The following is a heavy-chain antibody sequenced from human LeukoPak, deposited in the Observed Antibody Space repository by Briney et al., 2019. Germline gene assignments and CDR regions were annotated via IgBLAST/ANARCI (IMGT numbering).Heavy chain of an antibody. CDR1: GYIFTNYW. V-gene: IGHV5-51*01. J-gene: IGHJ4*02. Sequence: GESLEISCKASGYIFTNYWIAWVRQMPGKGLECMGIIYPGDSDTRHSPSFQGQVTISADKSITTAYLQWSSLEASDTAIYYCARFGGGSSRFTDYWGQGTLATVSA. CDR3: ARFGGGSSRFTDY. CDR2: IYPGDSDT. D-gene: IGHD6-6*01.